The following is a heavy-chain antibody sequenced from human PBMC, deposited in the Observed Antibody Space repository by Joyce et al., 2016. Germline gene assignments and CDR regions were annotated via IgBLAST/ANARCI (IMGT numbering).Heavy chain of an antibody. J-gene: IGHJ4*02. CDR1: GYTFADYY. Sequence: QVQLVQSGAEVKTPGASVKVSCRTSGYTFADYYMHWGRQAPGQGLEWMGWLNPNSGDTKYAQKVQGRVTMTRDTSISTGYMELSRLTFDDTALYYCARDIDISGAPVYFDYWGQATLVTVSS. V-gene: IGHV1-2*02. CDR2: LNPNSGDT. CDR3: ARDIDISGAPVYFDY. D-gene: IGHD3-22*01.